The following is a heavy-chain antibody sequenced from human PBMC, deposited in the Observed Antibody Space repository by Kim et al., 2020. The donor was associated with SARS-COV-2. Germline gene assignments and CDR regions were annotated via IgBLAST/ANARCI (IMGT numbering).Heavy chain of an antibody. V-gene: IGHV3-23*01. CDR2: ISGSGGST. J-gene: IGHJ6*02. D-gene: IGHD6-13*01. CDR3: AKGDQQQLVEYYYYYYGMDV. Sequence: GGSLRLSCAASGFTFSSYAMSWVRQAPGKGLEWVSAISGSGGSTYYADSVKGRFTISRDNSKNTLYLQMNSLRAEDTAVYYCAKGDQQQLVEYYYYYYGMDVWGQGTTVTVSS. CDR1: GFTFSSYA.